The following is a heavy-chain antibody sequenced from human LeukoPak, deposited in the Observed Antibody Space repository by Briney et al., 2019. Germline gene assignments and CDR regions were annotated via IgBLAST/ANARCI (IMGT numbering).Heavy chain of an antibody. V-gene: IGHV3-53*01. J-gene: IGHJ4*02. CDR1: GFTVSSNY. Sequence: GGSLRLSCAASGFTVSSNYMNWVRQAPGKGLEWVSVVYSGGATYYADSVKGRFTISRDNSKNTLYLQMNSLRAEDTAVYYCASRPSGDGGYWGQGTLVTVSS. D-gene: IGHD1-26*01. CDR3: ASRPSGDGGY. CDR2: VYSGGAT.